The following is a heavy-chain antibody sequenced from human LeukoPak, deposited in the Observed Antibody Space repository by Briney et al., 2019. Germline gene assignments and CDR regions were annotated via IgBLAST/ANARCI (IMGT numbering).Heavy chain of an antibody. CDR1: GGSINSSSYY. V-gene: IGHV4-39*01. Sequence: SETLSLTCTVSGGSINSSSYYWGWIRQPPGKGLEWIGSIFYSGNTYDNPSLKSRVTISVDTSKNQFSLKLNSVTAADTAVYYCARVNSFGSGHPNNHYYFDYWGQGTLVTVSS. CDR2: IFYSGNT. CDR3: ARVNSFGSGHPNNHYYFDY. J-gene: IGHJ4*02. D-gene: IGHD3-10*01.